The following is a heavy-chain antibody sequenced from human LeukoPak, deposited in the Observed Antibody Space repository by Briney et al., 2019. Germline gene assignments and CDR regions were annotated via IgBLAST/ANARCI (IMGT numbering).Heavy chain of an antibody. CDR1: GGSISSSSYY. CDR2: LYYGGCT. CDR3: ATRIAVAGNYFDN. Sequence: SETLSLTCTVSGGSISSSSYYWGWIPQAPGKGLEWIGSLYYGGCTYYNPSLKSRVTISVDTSKNQFSLKLTSVTSTDTAVYYCATRIAVAGNYFDNWGQGTLVSVAS. J-gene: IGHJ4*02. V-gene: IGHV4-39*01. D-gene: IGHD6-19*01.